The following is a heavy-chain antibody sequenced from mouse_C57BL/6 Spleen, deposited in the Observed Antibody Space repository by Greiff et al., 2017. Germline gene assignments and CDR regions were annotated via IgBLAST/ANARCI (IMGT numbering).Heavy chain of an antibody. CDR2: IYPGDGDT. Sequence: LQESGPELVKPGASVKISCKASGYAFSSSWMNWVKQRPGKGLEWIGRIYPGDGDTNYNGKFKGKATLTADKSSSTAYMQLSSLTSEDSAVYFCARSYYYAMDYWGQGTSVTVSS. CDR1: GYAFSSSW. CDR3: ARSYYYAMDY. V-gene: IGHV1-82*01. D-gene: IGHD1-1*01. J-gene: IGHJ4*01.